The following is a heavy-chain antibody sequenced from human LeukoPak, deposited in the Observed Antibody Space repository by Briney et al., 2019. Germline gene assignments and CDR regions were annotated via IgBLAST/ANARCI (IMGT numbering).Heavy chain of an antibody. CDR2: IYASGST. V-gene: IGHV4-61*02. CDR3: ARSTYYYDSSGLPCV. Sequence: TPSETLSLTCTVSGGSISGGSYYWSWIRQPAGKGLEWIGRIYASGSTNYNPSLKSRVTISVDTSKNQFSLKLSSVTAADTAVYYCARSTYYYDSSGLPCVWGQGTLVTVSS. D-gene: IGHD3-22*01. J-gene: IGHJ4*02. CDR1: GGSISGGSYY.